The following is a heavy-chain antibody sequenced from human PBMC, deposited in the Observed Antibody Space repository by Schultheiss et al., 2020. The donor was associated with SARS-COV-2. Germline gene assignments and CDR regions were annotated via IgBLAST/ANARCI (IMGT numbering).Heavy chain of an antibody. Sequence: SETLSLTCAVYGGSFSGYYWSWIRQPPGKGLEWIGYIYYSGSNNYNPSLKIPVTVSVDTSKTQFSLNMTSVTAADTAIYYCACGWVRFGEQPYGMDVWGQGTTVTVSS. J-gene: IGHJ6*02. CDR1: GGSFSGYY. CDR3: ACGWVRFGEQPYGMDV. CDR2: IYYSGSN. D-gene: IGHD3-10*01. V-gene: IGHV4-59*01.